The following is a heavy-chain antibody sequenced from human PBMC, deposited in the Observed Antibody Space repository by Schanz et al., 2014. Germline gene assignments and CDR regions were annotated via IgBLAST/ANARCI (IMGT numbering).Heavy chain of an antibody. Sequence: QVQLVESGGGLVKPGGSLRLSCAASGFIFSDYYMAWIRQAPGKGLEWVSAISGSGGSTYYADSVKGRFTISRDNAKNSLYLEMNSLRAEDTAVYYCARDHTTESYYSAGPPIDYWGQGTLLTVSS. J-gene: IGHJ4*02. D-gene: IGHD1-26*01. CDR2: ISGSGGST. CDR3: ARDHTTESYYSAGPPIDY. CDR1: GFIFSDYY. V-gene: IGHV3-11*04.